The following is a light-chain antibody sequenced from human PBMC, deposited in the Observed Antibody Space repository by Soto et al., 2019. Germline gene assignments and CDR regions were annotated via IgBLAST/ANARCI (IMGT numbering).Light chain of an antibody. CDR1: QSISSW. J-gene: IGKJ1*01. CDR2: KAS. Sequence: DIQMTQSPSSPSASVGDRFTITCRASQSISSWLAWYQQKPGKAPKLLIYKASSLESGVPSRFSGSGSGTEFTLTISSLQPDDFATYYCQQYNSEWTFGQGTKVDIK. CDR3: QQYNSEWT. V-gene: IGKV1-5*03.